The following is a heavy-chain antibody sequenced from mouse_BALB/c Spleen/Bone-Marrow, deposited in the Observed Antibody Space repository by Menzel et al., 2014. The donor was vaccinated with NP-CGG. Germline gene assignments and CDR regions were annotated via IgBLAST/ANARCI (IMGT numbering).Heavy chain of an antibody. D-gene: IGHD2-4*01. V-gene: IGHV1S56*01. CDR3: ARKSQRAYDSMSY. J-gene: IGHJ4*01. CDR1: GYTFTSYY. Sequence: VKLMESGPELVKPGASVRISCKASGYTFTSYYIHWVKQRPGQGLEWIGWIYPGDFNTKYNEKFKGKATLTADKSSSTAYMQLSSLTSEDSAVYFCARKSQRAYDSMSYWGPGTSVTVSS. CDR2: IYPGDFNT.